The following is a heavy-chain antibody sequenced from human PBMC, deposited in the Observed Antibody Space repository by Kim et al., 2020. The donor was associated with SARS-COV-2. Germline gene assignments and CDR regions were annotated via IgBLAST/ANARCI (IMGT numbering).Heavy chain of an antibody. D-gene: IGHD2-15*01. CDR3: AREQGIVVVAATQGYGMDV. CDR1: GFTFSDYY. V-gene: IGHV3-11*01. J-gene: IGHJ6*02. CDR2: ISSSGSTI. Sequence: GGSLRLSCAASGFTFSDYYMSWIRQAPGKGLEWVSYISSSGSTIYYADSVKGRFTISRDNAKNSLYLQMNSLRAEDTAVYYCAREQGIVVVAATQGYGMDVWGQGTTVTVSS.